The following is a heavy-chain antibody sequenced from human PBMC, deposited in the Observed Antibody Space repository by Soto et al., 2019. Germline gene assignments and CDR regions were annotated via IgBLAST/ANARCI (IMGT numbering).Heavy chain of an antibody. V-gene: IGHV3-23*01. D-gene: IGHD3-10*01. Sequence: PGGSMILSCAGAGFTFSSHVRNWVSQAPRKGLEWVSGISGSGGTTHYADSVKGRFTIFRDNSKNTLYLQMNSLRAEDTAVYYCAMWPGDDSNFYGPLDYWGQGSLVTVPQ. J-gene: IGHJ4*02. CDR1: GFTFSSHV. CDR3: AMWPGDDSNFYGPLDY. CDR2: ISGSGGTT.